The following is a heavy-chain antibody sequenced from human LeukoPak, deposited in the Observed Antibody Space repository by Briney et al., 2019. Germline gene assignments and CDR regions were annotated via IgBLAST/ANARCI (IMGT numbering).Heavy chain of an antibody. D-gene: IGHD6-19*01. CDR3: AKGGALFAVASYFDY. J-gene: IGHJ4*02. CDR2: ITASGAAT. CDR1: GFTLGSYA. Sequence: PGGSLRLSCAASGFTLGSYAMSWVRQAPGKGLEWVSSITASGAATYYADSVKGRFTISRDNSKSMLYLQMNSLRAEDTALYYCAKGGALFAVASYFDYWGQGTLATVSS. V-gene: IGHV3-23*01.